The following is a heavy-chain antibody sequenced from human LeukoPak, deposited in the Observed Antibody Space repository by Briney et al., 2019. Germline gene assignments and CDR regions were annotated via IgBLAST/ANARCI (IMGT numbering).Heavy chain of an antibody. CDR3: APLAAAGSSLDY. CDR1: GYTFTGYY. CDR2: INPNSGGT. Sequence: ASVKVSCKASGYTFTGYYMHWVRQAPGQGLEWMGWINPNSGGTNYAQKFQGRVTMTRDTSISTAYMELSRLRSDDTAVYYCAPLAAAGSSLDYWGQGTLVTVSS. D-gene: IGHD6-13*01. V-gene: IGHV1-2*02. J-gene: IGHJ4*02.